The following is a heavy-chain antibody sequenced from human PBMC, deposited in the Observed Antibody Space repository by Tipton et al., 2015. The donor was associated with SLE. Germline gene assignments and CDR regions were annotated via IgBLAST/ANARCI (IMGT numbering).Heavy chain of an antibody. J-gene: IGHJ6*02. CDR3: ARPRGYYCSGGSCHGMDV. CDR2: INSDGSST. Sequence: GSLRLSCAASGFTFSSYWMHWVRQAPGKGLVWVSRINSDGSSTSYADSVKGRFTISRDNAKNTLYLQMNSLRAEDTAVYYCARPRGYYCSGGSCHGMDVWGQGTTVTVSS. V-gene: IGHV3-74*01. D-gene: IGHD2-15*01. CDR1: GFTFSSYW.